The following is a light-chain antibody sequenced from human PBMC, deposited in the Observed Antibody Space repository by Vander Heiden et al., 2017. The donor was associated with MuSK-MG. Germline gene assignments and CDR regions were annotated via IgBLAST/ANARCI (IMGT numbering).Light chain of an antibody. V-gene: IGKV3-11*01. CDR3: QQRSRWPPTVT. J-gene: IGKJ1*01. CDR1: ESINNF. Sequence: EIVLTPSPATLSLSPGERATLSCRASESINNFLAWYQQKPGQAPRLLIYDASKRATGIPARFSGSGSGTEFTLTISSLAPEDFAVYYCQQRSRWPPTVTFGQGTKV. CDR2: DAS.